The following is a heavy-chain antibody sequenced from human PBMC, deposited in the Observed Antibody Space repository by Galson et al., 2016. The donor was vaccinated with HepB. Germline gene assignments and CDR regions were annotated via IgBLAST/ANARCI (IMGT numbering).Heavy chain of an antibody. CDR3: VRLGTAAAVANRRGNVY. J-gene: IGHJ4*02. CDR2: IHSSGTS. CDR1: GDSITNVGRH. D-gene: IGHD6-13*01. Sequence: SETLSLTCTVSGDSITNVGRHWGWFRQSPEMGLEYIGSIHSSGTSYYNPSLTSRVTVSADMSTNQFFLSLTSVTAAGTAIYYCVRLGTAAAVANRRGNVYWSQGTRVTVAS. V-gene: IGHV4-39*01.